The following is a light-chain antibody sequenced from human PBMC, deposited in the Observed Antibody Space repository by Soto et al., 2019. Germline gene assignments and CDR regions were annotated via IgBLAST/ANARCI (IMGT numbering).Light chain of an antibody. CDR3: QQHNRWPLT. CDR2: VAS. J-gene: IGKJ4*01. CDR1: QSVSSS. V-gene: IGKV3-15*01. Sequence: EIVRTQSPATLSVSPGERANLSCRDSQSVSSSLACYQQKTGQTPKLLIYVASNRATGIPAMFSASGSGTKFTLIISSRKSEDFAAYYCQQHNRWPLTFRGGNKVECK.